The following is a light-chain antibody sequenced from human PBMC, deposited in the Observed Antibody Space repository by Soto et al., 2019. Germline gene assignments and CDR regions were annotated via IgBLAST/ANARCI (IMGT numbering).Light chain of an antibody. CDR1: QSISNY. Sequence: DIQMTQSPSSLSASVGDKVTITCRTSQSISNYLNWYQQKPGKAPKLLIYAASNLQGGVPSRFSGSGSGTEFTLTISSLQSEDFAVYYCQQYNNWPLTFGGGTKVEIK. CDR2: AAS. CDR3: QQYNNWPLT. V-gene: IGKV1-39*01. J-gene: IGKJ4*01.